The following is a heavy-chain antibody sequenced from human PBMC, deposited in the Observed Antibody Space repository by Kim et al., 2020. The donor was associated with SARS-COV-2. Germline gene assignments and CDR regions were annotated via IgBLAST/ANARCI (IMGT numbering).Heavy chain of an antibody. D-gene: IGHD6-6*01. CDR2: ISYDGSNK. CDR3: AKDKKGRYSSSFDY. Sequence: GGSLRLSCAASGFTFSSYGMHWVRQAPGKGLEWVAVISYDGSNKYYADSVKGRFTISRDNSKNTLYLQMNSLRAEDTAVYYCAKDKKGRYSSSFDYWGQGTLVTVSS. J-gene: IGHJ4*02. V-gene: IGHV3-30*18. CDR1: GFTFSSYG.